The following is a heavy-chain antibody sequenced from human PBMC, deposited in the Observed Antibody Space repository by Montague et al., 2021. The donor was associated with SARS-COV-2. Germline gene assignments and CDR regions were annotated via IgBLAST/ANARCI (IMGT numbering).Heavy chain of an antibody. V-gene: IGHV4-59*01. CDR3: ARVTLGGRDGRTRQYEGLDS. J-gene: IGHJ4*02. Sequence: SETLSLTCTVSGGSISRYFWNWIRQTPGKGLEWMGYVHDIESSIXNLSLQSRITILLDTPKNQFSLRLNAVTAADTAVYYCARVTLGGRDGRTRQYEGLDSWGQGILVTVSS. CDR1: GGSISRYF. CDR2: VHDIESS. D-gene: IGHD3-16*01.